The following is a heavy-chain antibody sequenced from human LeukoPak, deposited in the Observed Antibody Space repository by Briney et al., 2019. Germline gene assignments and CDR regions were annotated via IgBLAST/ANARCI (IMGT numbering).Heavy chain of an antibody. CDR3: ARDLREQAADY. D-gene: IGHD1-26*01. CDR1: GFNFSTYS. CDR2: IGYSGTAI. V-gene: IGHV3-48*01. J-gene: IGHJ4*02. Sequence: PGGSLRLSCAASGFNFSTYSMTWDRQTPGKALEWISYIGYSGTAIYYADSVKGRFTISRDNAKNSLYLQMNSLRAEDTAVYYCARDLREQAADYWGQGTLVTVSS.